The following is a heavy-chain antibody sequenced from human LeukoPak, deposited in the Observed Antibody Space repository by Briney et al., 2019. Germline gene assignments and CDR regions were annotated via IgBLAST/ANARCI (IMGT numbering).Heavy chain of an antibody. CDR3: ARDAVDTAMADY. D-gene: IGHD5-18*01. CDR2: ISSSSSYI. J-gene: IGHJ4*02. V-gene: IGHV3-21*01. CDR1: GFTFSSYS. Sequence: GGSLRLSCAASGFTFSSYSMNWVRQAPGEGLEWVSSISSSSSYIYYADSVKGRFTISRDNAKNSLYLQMNSLRAEDTAVYYCARDAVDTAMADYWGQGTLVTVSS.